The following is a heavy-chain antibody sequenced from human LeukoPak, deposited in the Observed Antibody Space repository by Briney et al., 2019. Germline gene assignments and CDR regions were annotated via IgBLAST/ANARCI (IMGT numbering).Heavy chain of an antibody. Sequence: GGSLRLSCAASGFTFSSYGMPWVRQAPGKGLEWVAVIWYDGSNKYYADSVKGRFTISRDNSKNTLYLQMNSLRAEDTAVYYCARGPPWELLGGFDYWGQGTLVTVSS. CDR3: ARGPPWELLGGFDY. J-gene: IGHJ4*02. D-gene: IGHD1-26*01. V-gene: IGHV3-33*01. CDR1: GFTFSSYG. CDR2: IWYDGSNK.